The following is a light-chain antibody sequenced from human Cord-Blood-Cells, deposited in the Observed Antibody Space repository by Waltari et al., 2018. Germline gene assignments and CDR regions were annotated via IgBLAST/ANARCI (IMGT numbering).Light chain of an antibody. CDR2: AAS. V-gene: IGKV1-39*01. Sequence: DIQMTQSPSSPSASVGDRVTITCYASQSISSYLNWYQQKPGKAPKLLIYAASSLQSGVPSRFSGSGSGTHFSLTISSLQPEDFATYYCQQLYSTPFTFGPGTKVDI. J-gene: IGKJ3*01. CDR3: QQLYSTPFT. CDR1: QSISSY.